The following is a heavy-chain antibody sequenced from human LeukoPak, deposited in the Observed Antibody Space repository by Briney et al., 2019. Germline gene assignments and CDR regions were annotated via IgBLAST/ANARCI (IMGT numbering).Heavy chain of an antibody. CDR1: GGTFSSYA. D-gene: IGHD6-6*01. J-gene: IGHJ6*03. CDR2: IIPIFGTA. Sequence: SVKVSCKASGGTFSSYAISWVRQAPGQGLEWMGGIIPIFGTANYAQKFQGRVTITTDESTSTAYMELSSLRSEDTAVYYCARGVSFVAARPLYYYYYMDVWGRGTTVTVSS. V-gene: IGHV1-69*05. CDR3: ARGVSFVAARPLYYYYYMDV.